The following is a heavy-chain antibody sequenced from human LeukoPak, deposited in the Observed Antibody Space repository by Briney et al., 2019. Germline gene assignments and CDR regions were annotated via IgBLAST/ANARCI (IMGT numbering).Heavy chain of an antibody. Sequence: SVKVSCKASRGTFSSYAISWVRQAPGQGLEWMGRIIPIFGTASYAQKFQGRVTITTDESTSTAYMELSSLRSEDTAVYYCARDVYLYYDSSGYLNWGQGTLVTVSS. J-gene: IGHJ4*02. CDR1: RGTFSSYA. D-gene: IGHD3-22*01. V-gene: IGHV1-69*05. CDR2: IIPIFGTA. CDR3: ARDVYLYYDSSGYLN.